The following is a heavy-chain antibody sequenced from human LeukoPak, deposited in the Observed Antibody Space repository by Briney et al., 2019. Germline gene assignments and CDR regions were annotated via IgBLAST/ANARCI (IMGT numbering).Heavy chain of an antibody. V-gene: IGHV4-4*07. CDR2: IYTSGST. CDR3: ARDAGSSWPFDY. CDR1: GYSISSGYY. D-gene: IGHD6-13*01. Sequence: SETLSLTCTVSGYSISSGYYWGWIRQPAGKGLEWIGRIYTSGSTNYNPSLKSRVTMSVDTSKNQFSLKLSSVTAADTAVYYCARDAGSSWPFDYWGQGTLVTVSS. J-gene: IGHJ4*02.